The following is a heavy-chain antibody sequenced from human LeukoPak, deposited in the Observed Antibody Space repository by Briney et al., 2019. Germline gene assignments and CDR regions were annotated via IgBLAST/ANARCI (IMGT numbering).Heavy chain of an antibody. CDR2: IYHSGST. Sequence: SETLSLTCTVSGGSISSGDYYWSWIRQPPGKGLEWIGSIYHSGSTYYNPSLKSRVTISVDTSKNQFSLNLSSVTAADTAVYYCATTDYRRRFPIFNYWGQGTLVTVSS. CDR3: ATTDYRRRFPIFNY. D-gene: IGHD4-11*01. CDR1: GGSISSGDYY. J-gene: IGHJ4*02. V-gene: IGHV4-39*07.